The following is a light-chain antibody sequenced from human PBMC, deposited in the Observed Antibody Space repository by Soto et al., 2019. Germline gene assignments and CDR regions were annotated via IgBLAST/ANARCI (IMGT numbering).Light chain of an antibody. CDR2: GAS. J-gene: IGKJ1*01. Sequence: EIVLTQSPGTLSLSPGERATLSCRASQSISSSYLAWYQQKPGQAPRLLIYGASSRAVGIPDNFSGSGSGTDFTLTISRLAHEDFAVYYCQQYGTSPWTFGQGTKVEIK. CDR3: QQYGTSPWT. CDR1: QSISSSY. V-gene: IGKV3-20*01.